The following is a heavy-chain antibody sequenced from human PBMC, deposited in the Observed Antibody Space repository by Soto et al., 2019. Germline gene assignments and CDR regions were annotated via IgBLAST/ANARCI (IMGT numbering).Heavy chain of an antibody. CDR3: ARDSLTGYYFDY. V-gene: IGHV1-3*01. D-gene: IGHD3-9*01. J-gene: IGHJ4*02. CDR1: GYTFTSYA. Sequence: ASVKVSCEASGYTFTSYAMHWVRQAPGQRLEWMGWINAGNGNTKYSQKFQGRVTITRDTSASTAYMELSSLRSEDTAVYYCARDSLTGYYFDYWGQGMLVTVSS. CDR2: INAGNGNT.